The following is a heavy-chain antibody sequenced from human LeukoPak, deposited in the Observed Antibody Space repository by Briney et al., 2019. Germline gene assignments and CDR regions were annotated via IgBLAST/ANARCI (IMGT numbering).Heavy chain of an antibody. V-gene: IGHV4-30-4*01. CDR1: GGSISSGDYY. CDR3: ARVKVYYYDSCGYYRAGDFQH. Sequence: SQTLSLTCTVSGGSISSGDYYWSWIRQPPGKGLEWIGYIYYRGSTYYNPSLKSRVTISVDTSKNQFSLKLSSVTAADTAVYYCARVKVYYYDSCGYYRAGDFQHWGQGTLVTVSS. CDR2: IYYRGST. J-gene: IGHJ1*01. D-gene: IGHD3-22*01.